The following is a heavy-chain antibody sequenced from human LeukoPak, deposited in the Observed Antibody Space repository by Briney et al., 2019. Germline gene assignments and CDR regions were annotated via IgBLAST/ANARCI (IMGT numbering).Heavy chain of an antibody. V-gene: IGHV4-4*07. CDR1: GGSISSYY. Sequence: PSETLSLTCTVSGGSISSYYWSRIRQPAGKGLEWIGRVYTSGSTNYNPSLKSRVTMSVDTSKNQFSLKLSSVTAADTAVYYCAGIRFLEWSSPTNAFDIWGQGTMVTVSS. D-gene: IGHD3-3*01. J-gene: IGHJ3*02. CDR3: AGIRFLEWSSPTNAFDI. CDR2: VYTSGST.